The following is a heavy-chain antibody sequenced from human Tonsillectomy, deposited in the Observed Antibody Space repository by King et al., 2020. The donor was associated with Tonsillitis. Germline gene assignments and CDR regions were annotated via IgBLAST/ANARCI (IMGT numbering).Heavy chain of an antibody. V-gene: IGHV3-23*04. D-gene: IGHD6-6*01. Sequence: VQLVESGGGLVQPGGSLRLSCAASGFTFSSYAMSWVRQAPGKGLEWVSAISGSGGSTFYANSVKGRVTIPRDNSKNTLYLQMNSLRAEDTAVYYCARHRAARPLGAVDYWGQGTLVTVSP. CDR3: ARHRAARPLGAVDY. CDR1: GFTFSSYA. J-gene: IGHJ4*02. CDR2: ISGSGGST.